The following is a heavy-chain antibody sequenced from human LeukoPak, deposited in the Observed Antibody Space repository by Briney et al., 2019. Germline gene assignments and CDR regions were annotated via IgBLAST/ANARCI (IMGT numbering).Heavy chain of an antibody. CDR2: INPSGGST. Sequence: ASVKVSCKASGFTFTSFGFSWVRQAPGQGLGWMGIINPSGGSTIYAQKFQGRVTMTRDTSTSTVYMELGSLRSEDTAVYYCARDRSIAARGVDYWGQGTLVTVSS. CDR3: ARDRSIAARGVDY. CDR1: GFTFTSFG. J-gene: IGHJ4*02. V-gene: IGHV1-46*01. D-gene: IGHD6-6*01.